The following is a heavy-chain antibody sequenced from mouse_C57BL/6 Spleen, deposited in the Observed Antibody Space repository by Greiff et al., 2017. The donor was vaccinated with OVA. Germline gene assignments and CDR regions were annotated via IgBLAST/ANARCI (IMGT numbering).Heavy chain of an antibody. Sequence: EVMLVESGGGLVKPGGSLKLSCAASGFTFSSYAMSWVRQTPEKRLEWVATISDGGSYTYYPDNVKGRFTISRDNAKNNLYLQMSHLKSEDTAMYYCARAIRGYYFDYWGQGTTLTVSS. V-gene: IGHV5-4*03. CDR3: ARAIRGYYFDY. CDR1: GFTFSSYA. CDR2: ISDGGSYT. J-gene: IGHJ2*01.